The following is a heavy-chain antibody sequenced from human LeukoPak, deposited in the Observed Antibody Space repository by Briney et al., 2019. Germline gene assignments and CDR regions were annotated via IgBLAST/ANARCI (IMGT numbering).Heavy chain of an antibody. CDR2: IVVGSGNT. CDR3: AARPGSGSYTHYYGMDV. D-gene: IGHD3-10*01. CDR1: GFTFTSSA. J-gene: IGHJ6*02. Sequence: GASVKVSCKASGFTFTSSAMQWVRQARGQRLEWIGWIVVGSGNTNYAQKFQERVTITRDMSASTAYMELSSLRSEDTAVYYCAARPGSGSYTHYYGMDVWGQGTTVTVSS. V-gene: IGHV1-58*02.